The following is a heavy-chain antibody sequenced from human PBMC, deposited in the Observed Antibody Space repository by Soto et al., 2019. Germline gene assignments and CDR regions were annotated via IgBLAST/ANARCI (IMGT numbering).Heavy chain of an antibody. CDR3: GTESGVGGTGAFGF. J-gene: IGHJ3*01. D-gene: IGHD1-26*01. CDR2: IIPMFETA. CDR1: RGTFSSYA. Sequence: ASVKVSCKASRGTFSSYAISWVRQAPGQGLEWMGGIIPMFETANYAPKFQGRVTITADESTSTAYMELSSLRSEDTAVYYCGTESGVGGTGAFGFWGQGTMVTVSS. V-gene: IGHV1-69*13.